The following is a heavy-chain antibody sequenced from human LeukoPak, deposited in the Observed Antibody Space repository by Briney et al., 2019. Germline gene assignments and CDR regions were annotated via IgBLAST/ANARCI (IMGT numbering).Heavy chain of an antibody. CDR3: AKDRQSRGSLGFDY. Sequence: GGSLRLSCAASGFTFSSYWMSWVRQAPGKRLEWVANIKQDGSEKYYVDSVKGRFTISRDNAKNSLFLQMNSLRAEDTAVYYCAKDRQSRGSLGFDYWGQGALVIVSS. V-gene: IGHV3-7*05. CDR2: IKQDGSEK. J-gene: IGHJ4*02. CDR1: GFTFSSYW. D-gene: IGHD3-22*01.